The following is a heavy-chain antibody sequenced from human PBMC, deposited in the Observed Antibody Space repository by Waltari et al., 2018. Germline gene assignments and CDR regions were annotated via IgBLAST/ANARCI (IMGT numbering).Heavy chain of an antibody. Sequence: QVQLQQWGAGLLKPSETLSLTCAVYGGSFSGYYWSWIRQPPGKGLEWIGEINHSGSTNYNPSLKSRVTISGDTSKNQFSLKLSSVTAADTAVYYCARSPHDGRRPRSWYFDLWGRGTLVTVSS. V-gene: IGHV4-34*01. J-gene: IGHJ2*01. CDR1: GGSFSGYY. CDR3: ARSPHDGRRPRSWYFDL. CDR2: INHSGST. D-gene: IGHD1-1*01.